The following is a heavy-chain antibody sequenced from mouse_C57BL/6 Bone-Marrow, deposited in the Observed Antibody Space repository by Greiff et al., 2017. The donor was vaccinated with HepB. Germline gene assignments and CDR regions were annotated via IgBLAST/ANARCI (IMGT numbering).Heavy chain of an antibody. D-gene: IGHD1-1*01. J-gene: IGHJ2*01. CDR1: GYTFTDYE. CDR2: IDPETGGT. Sequence: VQLQQSGAELVRPGASVTLSCKASGYTFTDYEMHWVKQTPVHGLEWIGAIDPETGGTAYNQKFKGKAILTADKSSSTAYMELRSLTSEDSAVYYCTRSSYYGSSFHYWVQGTTLTVSS. V-gene: IGHV1-15*01. CDR3: TRSSYYGSSFHY.